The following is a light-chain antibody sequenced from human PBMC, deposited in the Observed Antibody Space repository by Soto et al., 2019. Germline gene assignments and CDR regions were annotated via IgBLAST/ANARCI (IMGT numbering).Light chain of an antibody. CDR2: TTN. V-gene: IGLV1-44*01. CDR3: AAWDDSLNGHV. CDR1: SSNIGSNT. Sequence: QSVLTQPPSASGTPGQRVTISCSGSSSNIGSNTINWYQQLPGTAPKLLIYTTNQRPSGVPDRFSGSKSGTSASLAISGLQSEDEADYYCAAWDDSLNGHVFGTGTKLPVL. J-gene: IGLJ1*01.